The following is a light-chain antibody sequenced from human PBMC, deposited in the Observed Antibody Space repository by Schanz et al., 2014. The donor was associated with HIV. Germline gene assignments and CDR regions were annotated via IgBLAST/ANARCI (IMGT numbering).Light chain of an antibody. CDR3: QSFDSSLNGVV. CDR1: SSNIGSGYD. J-gene: IGLJ3*02. V-gene: IGLV1-40*01. Sequence: QSVLTQPPSVSGAPGQRVTISCSGSSSNIGSGYDVHWYQQLPGTAPKLLIYDNRNRPSGVPDRFSGSKSGSSASLAISGLQADDEADYFCQSFDSSLNGVVFGGGTKLTVL. CDR2: DNR.